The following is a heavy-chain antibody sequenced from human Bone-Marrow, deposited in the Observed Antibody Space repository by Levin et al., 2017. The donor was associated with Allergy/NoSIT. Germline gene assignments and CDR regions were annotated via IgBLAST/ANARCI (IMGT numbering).Heavy chain of an antibody. D-gene: IGHD6-6*01. CDR2: ISHNGIYE. CDR3: AKSEDYSSSSWFDS. Sequence: SCRVSGFTFNNFGMHWVRQAPGKGLEWVAVISHNGIYEYYGDSVKGRFNISRDNAKNTLFLQMNSLRVEDTARYYCAKSEDYSSSSWFDSWGQGTQVTVSS. V-gene: IGHV3-30*18. CDR1: GFTFNNFG. J-gene: IGHJ5*01.